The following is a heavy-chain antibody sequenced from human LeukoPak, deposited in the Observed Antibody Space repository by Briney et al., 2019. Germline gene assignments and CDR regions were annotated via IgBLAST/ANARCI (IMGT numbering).Heavy chain of an antibody. CDR1: GFTFSTYA. CDR2: ISGSGGST. Sequence: GGSLRLSCAASGFTFSTYAMSWVRQAPGKGLEWVSAISGSGGSTYYADSVKGRFTISRDNSKNTLYLQMNSLRAEDTAVYFCARDLSEKYSIDYWGRGTLVTVSS. D-gene: IGHD2/OR15-2a*01. CDR3: ARDLSEKYSIDY. J-gene: IGHJ4*02. V-gene: IGHV3-23*01.